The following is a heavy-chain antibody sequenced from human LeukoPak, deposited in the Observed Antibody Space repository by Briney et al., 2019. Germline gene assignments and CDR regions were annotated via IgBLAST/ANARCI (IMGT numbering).Heavy chain of an antibody. CDR2: IRYDGSNK. CDR1: GFTFSNYG. D-gene: IGHD2-2*01. V-gene: IGHV3-30*02. CDR3: AKGGTSADDY. J-gene: IGHJ4*02. Sequence: GGSLRLSCAASGFTFSNYGMRWVRQAPGKGLEWVAFIRYDGSNKYYADSVKGRFTISRDNSKNTLYLQMNSLRVEDTAVYYCAKGGTSADDYWGQGTLVTVSS.